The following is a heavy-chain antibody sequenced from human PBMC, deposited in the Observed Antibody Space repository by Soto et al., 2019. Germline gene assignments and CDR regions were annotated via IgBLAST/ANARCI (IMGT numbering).Heavy chain of an antibody. D-gene: IGHD2-15*01. CDR3: ANSRGYCSGGSCYSFDD. J-gene: IGHJ4*02. Sequence: ESGGGVVQPGRSLRLSCADSGFSFSAYGMHWVRQAPGKGLEWVAVISYDGSNKYYADSVKGRFTISRDNSKNTLYLQMNSLRAEDTAVYYCANSRGYCSGGSCYSFDDWGQGTLVTVSS. CDR1: GFSFSAYG. V-gene: IGHV3-30*18. CDR2: ISYDGSNK.